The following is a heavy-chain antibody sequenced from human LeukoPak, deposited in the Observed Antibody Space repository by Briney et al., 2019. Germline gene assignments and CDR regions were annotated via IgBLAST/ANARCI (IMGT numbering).Heavy chain of an antibody. D-gene: IGHD1-26*01. Sequence: ASVKVSCKASGYTFTSYYMHWVRQAPGQGLEWMGIINPSGGSTSYAQKFQGRVTITTDESTSTAYMELSSLRSEDTAVYYCARTRTKGGFYYYYMDAWGKGTTVTVSS. CDR2: INPSGGST. CDR3: ARTRTKGGFYYYYMDA. CDR1: GYTFTSYY. J-gene: IGHJ6*03. V-gene: IGHV1-46*01.